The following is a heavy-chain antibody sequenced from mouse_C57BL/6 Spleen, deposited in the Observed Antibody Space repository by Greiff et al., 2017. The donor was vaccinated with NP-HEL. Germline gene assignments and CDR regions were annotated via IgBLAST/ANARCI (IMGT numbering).Heavy chain of an antibody. CDR3: ARHEELGRDYFDY. J-gene: IGHJ2*01. CDR1: GFTFSSYG. V-gene: IGHV5-6*01. D-gene: IGHD4-1*01. Sequence: EVQLQQSGGDLVKPGGSLKLSCAASGFTFSSYGMSWVRQTPDKRLEWVATISSGGSYSYYPDSVKGRFTISRDNAKNTLYLQMSSLKSEDTAMYYCARHEELGRDYFDYWGQGTTLTVSS. CDR2: ISSGGSYS.